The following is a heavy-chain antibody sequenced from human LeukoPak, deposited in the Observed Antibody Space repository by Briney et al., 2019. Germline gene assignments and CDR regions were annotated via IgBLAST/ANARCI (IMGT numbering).Heavy chain of an antibody. CDR1: GFTFSSYA. V-gene: IGHV3-7*01. CDR2: INTDGGEK. CDR3: LRYPLGV. Sequence: GRSLRLSCAASGFTFSSYAMHWVRQAPGKGLEWVANINTDGGEKYYVDSVKGRFTISRDNAKNSLYLQMNSLGAEDTAVYYCLRYPLGVWGQGTTVTVSS. J-gene: IGHJ6*02.